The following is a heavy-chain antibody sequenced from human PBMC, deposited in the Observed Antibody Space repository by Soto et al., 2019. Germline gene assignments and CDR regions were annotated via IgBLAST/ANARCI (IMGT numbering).Heavy chain of an antibody. CDR3: AKVGPLRGAFDI. CDR2: ISGSGGST. CDR1: GFTFSSYA. Sequence: LRLSCAASGFTFSSYAMSWVRQAPGKGLEWVSAISGSGGSTYYADSVEGRFTISRDNSKNTLYLQMNSLRAEDTAVYYCAKVGPLRGAFDIWGQGTMVTVSS. V-gene: IGHV3-23*01. D-gene: IGHD4-17*01. J-gene: IGHJ3*02.